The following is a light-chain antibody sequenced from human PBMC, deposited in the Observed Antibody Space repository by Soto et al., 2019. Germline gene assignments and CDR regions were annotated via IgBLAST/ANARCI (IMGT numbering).Light chain of an antibody. Sequence: SLKKKINLTLPGSQSISTYLNWYQQKPGEAPTLLVYDSSTLQSGVPSRFSGSGFGAEFSLTVSSRQPEDFATYYDQLSYSIPTWTFGQGTKVDIK. CDR2: DSS. V-gene: IGKV1-39*01. CDR1: QSISTY. J-gene: IGKJ1*01. CDR3: QLSYSIPTWT.